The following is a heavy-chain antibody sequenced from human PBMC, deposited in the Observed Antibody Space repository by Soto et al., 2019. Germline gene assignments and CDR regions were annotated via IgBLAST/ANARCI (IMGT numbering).Heavy chain of an antibody. J-gene: IGHJ5*02. CDR2: IIPIFGTA. D-gene: IGHD3-16*02. Sequence: ASVKVSCKASGGTFSSYAISWVRQAPGQGLEWMGGIIPIFGTANYAQKFQGRVTITADESTSTAYMELSSLRSEDTAVYYCAREYVWGSYRSKPNWFDPWGQGTLVTVSS. CDR3: AREYVWGSYRSKPNWFDP. V-gene: IGHV1-69*13. CDR1: GGTFSSYA.